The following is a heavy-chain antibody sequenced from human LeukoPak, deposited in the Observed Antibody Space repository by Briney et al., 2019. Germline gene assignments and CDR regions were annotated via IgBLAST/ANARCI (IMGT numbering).Heavy chain of an antibody. CDR1: GFTFSSYW. CDR2: INQDGSEK. Sequence: PGGSLRLSCAASGFTFSSYWMIWVRQAPGKGLEWVANINQDGSEKNYVDSVKGRFTISRDNAKNSLYLQMSSLRAEDTAVYYCARTHYGDLYWGQGTLVTVSA. D-gene: IGHD4-17*01. CDR3: ARTHYGDLY. V-gene: IGHV3-7*04. J-gene: IGHJ4*02.